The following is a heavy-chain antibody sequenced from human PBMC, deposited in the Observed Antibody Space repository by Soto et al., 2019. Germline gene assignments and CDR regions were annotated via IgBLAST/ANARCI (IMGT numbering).Heavy chain of an antibody. Sequence: GESLKISCKASGYSFTSYWIAWVRQMPGKGLEWMGIIYPGDSDTRYSPSFQGQVTISADRSISAAYLHWSSLKASDTAMYYCAREGGYCSSTSCQGIDYWGQGTLVTVSS. CDR2: IYPGDSDT. J-gene: IGHJ4*02. CDR3: AREGGYCSSTSCQGIDY. CDR1: GYSFTSYW. V-gene: IGHV5-51*01. D-gene: IGHD2-2*01.